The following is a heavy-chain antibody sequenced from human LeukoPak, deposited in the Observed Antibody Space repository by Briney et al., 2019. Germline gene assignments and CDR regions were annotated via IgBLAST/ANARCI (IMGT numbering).Heavy chain of an antibody. CDR2: ISSSSSYI. Sequence: GGSLRLSCAASGFTFSSYSMNWVRQAPGKGLEWVPSISSSSSYIYYADSVKGRFTISRDNAKNSLYLQMNSMRAEDTAVYYCARDAGYCSGGSCYPGQFDYWGQGTLVTVSS. D-gene: IGHD2-15*01. CDR3: ARDAGYCSGGSCYPGQFDY. CDR1: GFTFSSYS. J-gene: IGHJ4*02. V-gene: IGHV3-21*01.